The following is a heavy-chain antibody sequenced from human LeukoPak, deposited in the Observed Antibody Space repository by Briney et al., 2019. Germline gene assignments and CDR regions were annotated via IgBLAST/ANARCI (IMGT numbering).Heavy chain of an antibody. CDR2: IYPGDSDT. CDR3: ARLETVAGTRAFDY. CDR1: GYSFTTYW. J-gene: IGHJ4*02. Sequence: GESLKISCQASGYSFTTYWIGWVRQMPGKGLEWMGIIYPGDSDTRYSPSFQGQVTISADKSISTAYLQWSSLKASDTAMYYCARLETVAGTRAFDYWGQGTLVTVSS. V-gene: IGHV5-51*01. D-gene: IGHD6-19*01.